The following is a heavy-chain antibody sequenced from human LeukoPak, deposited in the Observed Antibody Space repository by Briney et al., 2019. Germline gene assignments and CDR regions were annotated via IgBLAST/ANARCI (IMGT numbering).Heavy chain of an antibody. J-gene: IGHJ4*02. D-gene: IGHD2-21*01. V-gene: IGHV3-7*01. CDR3: ARSLWPEDY. CDR2: IEKDGSAK. Sequence: GGSLRLSCAPSGFTFSSDWIGWVRQARGEGLEWVANIEKDGSAKYYVDAVTGRFTISRDNAKNSLYLQMNSLRAEDSAVYYCARSLWPEDYWGQGTLVTVSS. CDR1: GFTFSSDW.